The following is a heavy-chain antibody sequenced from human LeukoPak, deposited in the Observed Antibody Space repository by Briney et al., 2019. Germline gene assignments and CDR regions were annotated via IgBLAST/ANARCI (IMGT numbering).Heavy chain of an antibody. D-gene: IGHD3-3*01. CDR1: GFTFSSSA. J-gene: IGHJ6*03. Sequence: GGSLRLSCAASGFTFSSSAMSWVRQAPGKGLEWVAVISYDGSNKYYADSVKGRFTISRDNSKNKLYLQMNSLRAEDTAVYYCAKGSKEVLFTRDHYMDVWGKGTTVTISS. V-gene: IGHV3-30*04. CDR2: ISYDGSNK. CDR3: AKGSKEVLFTRDHYMDV.